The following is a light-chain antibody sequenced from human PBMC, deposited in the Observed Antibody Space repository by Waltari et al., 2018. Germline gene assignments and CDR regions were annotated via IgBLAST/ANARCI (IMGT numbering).Light chain of an antibody. V-gene: IGKV1-39*01. CDR2: GAS. CDR1: QNIRSY. Sequence: DIQLTQSPSSLSASEGDRVTITCRASQNIRSYLNWYQQSPGKAPNLLIYGASSLQSGIPSRFRGRGYGTDFTLTISSLQPEGFTTYYCQQGYTAPLTFGGGTKLEIK. CDR3: QQGYTAPLT. J-gene: IGKJ4*01.